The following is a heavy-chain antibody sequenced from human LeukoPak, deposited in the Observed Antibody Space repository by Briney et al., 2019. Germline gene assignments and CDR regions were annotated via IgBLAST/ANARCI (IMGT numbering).Heavy chain of an antibody. CDR2: ISWNSGSI. Sequence: GGSLRLSCAASGFTFDDYAMHWVRQAPGKGLEWVSGISWNSGSIGYADSVKGRFTISRDNSKNTLYLQMNSLRAEDTAVYYCANTKESYYYYYMDVWGKGTTVTISS. D-gene: IGHD2-2*01. CDR3: ANTKESYYYYYMDV. V-gene: IGHV3-9*01. J-gene: IGHJ6*03. CDR1: GFTFDDYA.